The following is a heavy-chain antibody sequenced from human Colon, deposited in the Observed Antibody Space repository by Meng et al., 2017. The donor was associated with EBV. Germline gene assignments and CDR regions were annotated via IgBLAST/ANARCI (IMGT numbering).Heavy chain of an antibody. V-gene: IGHV4-30-4*01. CDR1: VGSISSGDYY. CDR2: IYYSGST. Sequence: VAQQESVPGLVQPARTLPLTCMVAVGSISSGDYYWNWIRQPPGKGLEWIGYIYYSGSTYSNASLKSRVTISIDRSKNQFSLKLGSVTAADTAVYYCARDRKHYGERGWFDPWGQGTLVTVSS. CDR3: ARDRKHYGERGWFDP. J-gene: IGHJ5*02. D-gene: IGHD4-17*01.